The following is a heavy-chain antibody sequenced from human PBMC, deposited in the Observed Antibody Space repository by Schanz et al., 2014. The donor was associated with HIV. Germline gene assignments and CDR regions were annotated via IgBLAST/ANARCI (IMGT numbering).Heavy chain of an antibody. D-gene: IGHD6-13*01. CDR3: ARDKSGSSWYDS. J-gene: IGHJ5*01. V-gene: IGHV1-46*01. Sequence: QVQLVQSGAEVKKPGSSVKVSCKASGGTFSSYTVSWVRQAPGQGLEWMGIINPSGGATSYAQKFQGRVTMTRDTSTSTVYMDLSSLTSEDTAVYYCARDKSGSSWYDSWGQGTLVTVSS. CDR1: GGTFSSYT. CDR2: INPSGGAT.